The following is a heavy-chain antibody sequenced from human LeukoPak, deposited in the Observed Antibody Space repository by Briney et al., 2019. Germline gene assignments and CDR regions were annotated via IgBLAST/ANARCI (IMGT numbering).Heavy chain of an antibody. CDR1: GFTFSTYW. CDR3: ASQTSAKGFDD. D-gene: IGHD4/OR15-4a*01. Sequence: GGSLRLSCAASGFTFSTYWMIWVRQAPGKGLEWVANIKQEGSVIFYVDSVKGRFTISRDNAKNSLYLQMNNLRAEDTAVYYCASQTSAKGFDDWGQGTLVTVSS. V-gene: IGHV3-7*05. CDR2: IKQEGSVI. J-gene: IGHJ4*02.